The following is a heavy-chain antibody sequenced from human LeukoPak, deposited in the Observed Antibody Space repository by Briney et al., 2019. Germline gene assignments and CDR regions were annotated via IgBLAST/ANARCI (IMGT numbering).Heavy chain of an antibody. CDR3: AKDIAVDTAMGPLSVDY. V-gene: IGHV3-23*01. Sequence: PGGSLRLSCAASGFTFSSYAMSWVRQAPGEGLEWVSAISGSGGSTYYADSVKGRFTISRDNSKNTLYLQMNSLRAEDTAVYYCAKDIAVDTAMGPLSVDYWGQGTLVTVSS. J-gene: IGHJ4*02. CDR1: GFTFSSYA. D-gene: IGHD5-18*01. CDR2: ISGSGGST.